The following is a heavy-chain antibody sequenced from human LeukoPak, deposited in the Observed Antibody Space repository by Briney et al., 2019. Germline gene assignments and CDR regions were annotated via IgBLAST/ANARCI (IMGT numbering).Heavy chain of an antibody. V-gene: IGHV4-39*07. J-gene: IGHJ4*02. CDR2: IYYSGST. D-gene: IGHD5-24*01. CDR3: ARGGRDGYLFDY. CDR1: GGSISSSSYY. Sequence: SETLSLTCTVSGGSISSSSYYRGWIRQPPGKGLEWIGSIYYSGSTYYNPSLKSRVTISVDTSKNQFSLKLSSVTAADTAVYYCARGGRDGYLFDYWGQGTLVTVSS.